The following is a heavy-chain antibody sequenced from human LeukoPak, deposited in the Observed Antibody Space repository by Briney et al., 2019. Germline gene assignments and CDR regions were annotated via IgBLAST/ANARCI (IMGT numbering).Heavy chain of an antibody. J-gene: IGHJ4*02. Sequence: HPGGSLRLSCAASGFTFSSYGMHWVRQAPGKGLEWVAVISYDGSNKYYADSVRGRFTISRDNSKNTLYLQMNSLRAEDTAVYYCAKERSPQQYSSGWYEFDYWGQGTLVTVSS. CDR1: GFTFSSYG. D-gene: IGHD6-19*01. CDR2: ISYDGSNK. V-gene: IGHV3-30*18. CDR3: AKERSPQQYSSGWYEFDY.